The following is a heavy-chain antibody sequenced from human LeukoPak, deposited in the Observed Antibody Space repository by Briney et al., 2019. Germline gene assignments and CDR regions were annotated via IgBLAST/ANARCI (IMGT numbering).Heavy chain of an antibody. V-gene: IGHV5-51*01. J-gene: IGHJ4*02. CDR2: IYPGDSDT. CDR1: GYSFTSYW. D-gene: IGHD3-22*01. CDR3: ARMGAGRDYYDSSGYYAY. Sequence: GESLKISCKGSGYSFTSYWIGWVRQMPGKGLEWMEIIYPGDSDTRYSPSFQGQVTISADKSISTAYLQWSSLKASDTAMYYCARMGAGRDYYDSSGYYAYWGQGTLVTVSS.